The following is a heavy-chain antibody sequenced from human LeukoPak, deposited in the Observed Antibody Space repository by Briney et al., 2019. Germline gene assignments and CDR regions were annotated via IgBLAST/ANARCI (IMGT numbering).Heavy chain of an antibody. CDR1: GGSISDYY. Sequence: SETLSLTCTVSGGSISDYYWNWIRQPAGKGLEWIGRIYASGSTNYNPSLKSRVAMSVDTSKNQFSLKLSSVTAADTAIYYCAREATRGYIGYDPPDYWGPGTLVTVSS. CDR3: AREATRGYIGYDPPDY. CDR2: IYASGST. V-gene: IGHV4-4*07. D-gene: IGHD5-12*01. J-gene: IGHJ4*02.